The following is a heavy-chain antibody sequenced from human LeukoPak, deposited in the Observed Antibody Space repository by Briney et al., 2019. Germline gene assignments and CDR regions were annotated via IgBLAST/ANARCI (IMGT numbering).Heavy chain of an antibody. V-gene: IGHV3-66*01. CDR2: IYTGGTR. CDR1: GFTFSSYA. D-gene: IGHD4-17*01. CDR3: ARGNYGDYPLDY. J-gene: IGHJ4*02. Sequence: GGSLRLSCAASGFTFSSYAMSWVRRAPGKGLEWVSVIYTGGTRQYADSVKDRFTISRDNSKNTLYLQMDNLRAEDTAVYYCARGNYGDYPLDYWGQGTLVTVSS.